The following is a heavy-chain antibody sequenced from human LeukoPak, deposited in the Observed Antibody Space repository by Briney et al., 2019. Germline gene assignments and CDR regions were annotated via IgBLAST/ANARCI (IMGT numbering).Heavy chain of an antibody. CDR2: ISWNSGSI. CDR3: AKGGYSYGNDYFDY. CDR1: GFTFDDYA. J-gene: IGHJ4*02. V-gene: IGHV3-9*03. D-gene: IGHD5-18*01. Sequence: GGSLRLSCAASGFTFDDYAMHWVRQAPGKGLEWVSGISWNSGSIGYADSVKGRFTISRDNAKNSLYLQMNSLRAEDMALYYCAKGGYSYGNDYFDYWGQGALVTVSS.